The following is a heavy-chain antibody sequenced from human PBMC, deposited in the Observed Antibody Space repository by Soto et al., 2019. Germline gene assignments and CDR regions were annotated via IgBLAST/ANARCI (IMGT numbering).Heavy chain of an antibody. D-gene: IGHD6-19*01. CDR1: GGSFSGYY. CDR2: INHSGST. CDR3: ARSHGWQREGCP. J-gene: IGHJ5*02. Sequence: PSETPSLTCAVYGGSFSGYYWSWIRQPPGKGLEWIGEINHSGSTNYNPSLKSRVTISVDTSKNQFSLKLSSVTAADTAVYYCARSHGWQREGCPWGQGTLVTVSS. V-gene: IGHV4-34*01.